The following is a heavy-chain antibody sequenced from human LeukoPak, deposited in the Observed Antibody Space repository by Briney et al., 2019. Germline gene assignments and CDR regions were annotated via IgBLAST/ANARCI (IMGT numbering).Heavy chain of an antibody. D-gene: IGHD3-22*01. Sequence: PGGSLRLSCAASGFTFSSYSMHWVRQAPGKGLEWVAVISYDGSNKYYADSVKGRFTISRDNSKNTLYLQMNSLSAEDTAVYYCAGVEIDSSGYYGFDYWGQGTLVTVSS. CDR1: GFTFSSYS. CDR3: AGVEIDSSGYYGFDY. J-gene: IGHJ4*02. CDR2: ISYDGSNK. V-gene: IGHV3-30-3*01.